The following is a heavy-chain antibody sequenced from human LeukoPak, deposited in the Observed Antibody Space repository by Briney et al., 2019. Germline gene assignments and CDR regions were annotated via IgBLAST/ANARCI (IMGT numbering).Heavy chain of an antibody. CDR2: MNPNSGNT. Sequence: ASVKVSCKASGYTFTSYDINGVRPAAGQGLEWMGGMNPNSGNTGYAQKFQGRVTMTRNTSISTAYMELSSLRSEDTAVYYCARVKSPSKRRRYFQHWGQGTLVTVSS. D-gene: IGHD1-14*01. J-gene: IGHJ1*01. CDR3: ARVKSPSKRRRYFQH. V-gene: IGHV1-8*01. CDR1: GYTFTSYD.